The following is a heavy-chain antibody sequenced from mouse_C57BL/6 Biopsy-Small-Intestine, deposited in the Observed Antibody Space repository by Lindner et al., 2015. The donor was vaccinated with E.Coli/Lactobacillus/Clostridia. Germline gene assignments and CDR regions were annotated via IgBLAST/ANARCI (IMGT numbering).Heavy chain of an antibody. J-gene: IGHJ2*01. CDR3: ARDYGSNYMYYFDY. D-gene: IGHD1-1*01. CDR1: GYTFTDYY. CDR2: IYPNNGAN. Sequence: VQLQESGPELVKPGASVKMSCRTSGYTFTDYYMHWVKQSHGKSLEWIGYIYPNNGANGYNQKFKGKATLTVDKSSSTAYMELRSLTSADSAVYYCARDYGSNYMYYFDYWGQGTTLTVSS. V-gene: IGHV1-34*01.